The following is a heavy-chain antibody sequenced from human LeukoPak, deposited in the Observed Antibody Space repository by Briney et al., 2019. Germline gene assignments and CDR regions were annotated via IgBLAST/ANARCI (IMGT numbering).Heavy chain of an antibody. D-gene: IGHD3-22*01. V-gene: IGHV4-59*01. Sequence: SETLSLTCTVSGGSISSYYWSWIRQPPGKGLEWIGYIYYSGSTNYNPSLKSRVTISVDTSKNQFSLKLSSVTAADTAVYYCARVREGYYYDSSPFDYFDYWGQGTLVTVSS. J-gene: IGHJ4*02. CDR1: GGSISSYY. CDR3: ARVREGYYYDSSPFDYFDY. CDR2: IYYSGST.